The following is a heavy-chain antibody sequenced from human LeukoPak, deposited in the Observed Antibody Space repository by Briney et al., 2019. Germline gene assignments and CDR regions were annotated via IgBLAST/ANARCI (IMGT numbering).Heavy chain of an antibody. V-gene: IGHV3-30*03. CDR1: GFTFSSYG. D-gene: IGHD6-19*01. CDR3: AADSSGWSS. J-gene: IGHJ4*02. Sequence: GGSLRLSCAASGFTFSSYGMHWVRQAPGKGLEWVAVISYDGSNKYYADSVKGRFTISRDNSNTTLYLQMNSLRAEDTAVYYCAADSSGWSSWGQGTLVTVSS. CDR2: ISYDGSNK.